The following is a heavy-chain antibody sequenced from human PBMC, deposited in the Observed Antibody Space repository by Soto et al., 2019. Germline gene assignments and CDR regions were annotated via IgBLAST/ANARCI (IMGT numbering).Heavy chain of an antibody. J-gene: IGHJ4*02. CDR3: AKCSPRYSSGLKAYYFDH. CDR1: EFTSSSYA. D-gene: IGHD6-19*01. Sequence: GGSLRLSCAASEFTSSSYAMSWVRQAPGKGLEWVSAISGSGSSSYYADSVKGRFTISRDNSKNTLYPQMNSLRAEDTAVYYCAKCSPRYSSGLKAYYFDHWGQGTLVTVSS. CDR2: ISGSGSSS. V-gene: IGHV3-23*01.